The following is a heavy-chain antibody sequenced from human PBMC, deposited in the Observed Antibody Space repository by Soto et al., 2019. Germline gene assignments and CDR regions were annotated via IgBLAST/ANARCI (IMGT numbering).Heavy chain of an antibody. CDR1: GFTFSDYA. J-gene: IGHJ3*01. CDR3: AKDGLRRDAFDV. D-gene: IGHD3-10*01. V-gene: IGHV3-23*01. CDR2: ISDGGGGT. Sequence: EVQLLESGGGLVQPGGSLILSCAASGFTFSDYAMSWVRQGPGKGLEWVSAISDGGGGTFYADSVKGRFTISRDNSKKVLYIQMKRLRAEDTAAYYCAKDGLRRDAFDVWGQGTMVTVSS.